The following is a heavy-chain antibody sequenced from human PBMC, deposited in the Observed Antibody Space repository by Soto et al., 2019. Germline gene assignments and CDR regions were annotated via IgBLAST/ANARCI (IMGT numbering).Heavy chain of an antibody. J-gene: IGHJ6*02. CDR1: GFSLSNARMG. D-gene: IGHD1-26*01. Sequence: KESGPVLVKPTETLTLTCTVSGFSLSNARMGVSWVRQPPGKALEWLAHIFSNDEKSYSTSLKSRLTISKDTSKSQVVLTMTNMDPADTATYYCARVEWDHYYYYYGMDVWGQGTTVTVSS. V-gene: IGHV2-26*01. CDR3: ARVEWDHYYYYYGMDV. CDR2: IFSNDEK.